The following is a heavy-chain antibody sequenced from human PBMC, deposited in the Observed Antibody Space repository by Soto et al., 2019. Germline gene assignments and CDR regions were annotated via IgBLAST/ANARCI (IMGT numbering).Heavy chain of an antibody. Sequence: PSKTLSLTCTVSGGSISSGGYYWSWIRQHPGKGLEWIGYIYYSGSTNYNPSLKSRVTISVDTSKNQFSLKLSSVTAADTAVYYCARDGGYSSSWYHGYYYYYMDVWGKGTTVTVSS. D-gene: IGHD6-13*01. J-gene: IGHJ6*03. CDR3: ARDGGYSSSWYHGYYYYYMDV. CDR2: IYYSGST. V-gene: IGHV4-61*08. CDR1: GGSISSGGYY.